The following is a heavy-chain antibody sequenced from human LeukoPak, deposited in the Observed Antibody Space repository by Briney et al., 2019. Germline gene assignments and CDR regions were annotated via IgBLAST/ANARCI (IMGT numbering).Heavy chain of an antibody. CDR1: GGSISSYY. CDR2: IYYSGST. Sequence: PSETLSLTCTVSGGSISSYYWSWIRQPPGKGLEWIGYIYYSGSTNYNPSLKSRVTISVDTSKNQFSLKLSSVTAADTAVYYCARDGGYGGPQDVWGRGTTVTVSS. V-gene: IGHV4-59*01. J-gene: IGHJ6*02. CDR3: ARDGGYGGPQDV. D-gene: IGHD4-23*01.